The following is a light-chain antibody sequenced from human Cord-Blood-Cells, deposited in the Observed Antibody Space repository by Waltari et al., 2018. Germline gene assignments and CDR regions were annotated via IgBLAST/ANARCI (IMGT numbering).Light chain of an antibody. CDR2: GAS. CDR1: QSVSSN. J-gene: IGKJ4*01. CDR3: QQYNNWLT. Sequence: EIVMTQSPATLSVSPGERATLSCRASQSVSSNLAWYQQKPGQAPRLLIYGASTRATGIPARFSVSGSGTEFTLTISSLQSEDFAVYYCQQYNNWLTLGGRTKVEIK. V-gene: IGKV3-15*01.